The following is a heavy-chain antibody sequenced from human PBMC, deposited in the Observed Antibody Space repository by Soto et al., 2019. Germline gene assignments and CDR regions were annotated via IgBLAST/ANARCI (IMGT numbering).Heavy chain of an antibody. D-gene: IGHD3-16*01. CDR2: ISHTGRT. CDR1: GGSISSGNSYA. J-gene: IGHJ5*02. CDR3: ARAVAPYLGTWFDP. V-gene: IGHV4-30-2*01. Sequence: QLQLRESGSGLVKPSQTLSLTCAVSGGSISSGNSYAWSWIRQPPGKGLEWIGSISHTGRTSYNPSLKGRVTMSVDKSKTQFSLKLSSVTAADMAVYYCARAVAPYLGTWFDPWGQGSLVIVSS.